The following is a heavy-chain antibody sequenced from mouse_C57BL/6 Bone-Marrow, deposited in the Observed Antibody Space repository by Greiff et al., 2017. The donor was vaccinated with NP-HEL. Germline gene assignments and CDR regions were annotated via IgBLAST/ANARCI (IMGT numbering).Heavy chain of an antibody. Sequence: VQLKQSGPGLVQPSQSLSITCTVSGFSLTSYGVHWVRQSPGKGLEWLGVIWSGGSTDYNAAFISRLSISKDNSKSQVFFKMNSLQADDTAIYYCARSHYYYGSSYWYFDVWGTGTTVTVSS. CDR2: IWSGGST. CDR3: ARSHYYYGSSYWYFDV. CDR1: GFSLTSYG. J-gene: IGHJ1*03. D-gene: IGHD1-1*01. V-gene: IGHV2-2*01.